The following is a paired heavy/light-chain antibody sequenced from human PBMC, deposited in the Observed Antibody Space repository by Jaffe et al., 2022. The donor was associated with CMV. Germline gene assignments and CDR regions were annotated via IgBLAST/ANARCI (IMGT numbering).Light chain of an antibody. CDR3: QAWDSSNVV. J-gene: IGLJ2*01. Sequence: SYELTQPPSVSVSPGQTASITCSGDKLGDKYACWYQQKPGQSPVLVIYQDSKRPSGIPERFSGSNSGNTATLTISGTQAMDEADYYCQAWDSSNVVFGGGTKLTVL. CDR1: KLGDKY. V-gene: IGLV3-1*01. CDR2: QDS.
Heavy chain of an antibody. CDR3: ARGGPLEWLPLPLDYYYMDV. V-gene: IGHV1-3*01. J-gene: IGHJ6*03. Sequence: QVQLVQSGAEVKKPGASVKVSCKASGYTFTSYAMHWVRQAPGQRLEWMGWINAGNGNTKYSQKFQGRVTITRDTSASTAYMELSSLRSEDTAVYYCARGGPLEWLPLPLDYYYMDVWGKGTTVTVSS. CDR2: INAGNGNT. CDR1: GYTFTSYA. D-gene: IGHD3-3*01.